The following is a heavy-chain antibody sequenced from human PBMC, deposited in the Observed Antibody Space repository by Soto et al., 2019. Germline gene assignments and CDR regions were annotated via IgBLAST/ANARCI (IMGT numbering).Heavy chain of an antibody. CDR2: ISGSGGST. D-gene: IGHD3-16*02. Sequence: GGSLRLSCAASGFTFSSYAMSWVRQAPGKGLEWVSAISGSGGSTYYADSVKGRFTISRDNSKNTLYLQMNSLRAEDTAVYYCARDHMITFGGVIGLDAFDIWGQGTMVTVSS. V-gene: IGHV3-23*01. J-gene: IGHJ3*02. CDR3: ARDHMITFGGVIGLDAFDI. CDR1: GFTFSSYA.